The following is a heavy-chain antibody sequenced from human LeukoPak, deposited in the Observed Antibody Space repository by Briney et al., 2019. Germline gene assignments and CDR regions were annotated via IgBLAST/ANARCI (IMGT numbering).Heavy chain of an antibody. Sequence: GGSLRLSCAASGFTFSDYAMSWVRQAPGTGLEWVSTISGSGGTTYYADSVKGRFTISRDNSKNTLYLQMNSLRPEDTAVCYCAKLHNLNCDYWGLGTLATVSS. CDR3: AKLHNLNCDY. J-gene: IGHJ4*02. V-gene: IGHV3-23*01. CDR2: ISGSGGTT. CDR1: GFTFSDYA. D-gene: IGHD1-14*01.